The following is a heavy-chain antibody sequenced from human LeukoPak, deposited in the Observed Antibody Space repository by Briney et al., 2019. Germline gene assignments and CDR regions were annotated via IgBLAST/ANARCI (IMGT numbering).Heavy chain of an antibody. J-gene: IGHJ3*02. CDR1: GYTFTSYG. V-gene: IGHV1-18*01. CDR2: ISAYNGNT. Sequence: ASVKVSCKASGYTFTSYGISWVRQAPGQGLEWMGWISAYNGNTNYAQKLQGRVTMTTDTSTSTAYMELSSLRSEDTAVYYCARAQPSYYYDSSGYPIESSYAFDIWGQGTMVTVSS. D-gene: IGHD3-22*01. CDR3: ARAQPSYYYDSSGYPIESSYAFDI.